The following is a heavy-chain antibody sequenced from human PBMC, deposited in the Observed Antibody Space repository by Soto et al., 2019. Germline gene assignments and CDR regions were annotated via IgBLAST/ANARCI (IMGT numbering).Heavy chain of an antibody. V-gene: IGHV2-5*02. CDR3: AHRLYDSSGYCFDY. CDR1: GFSLSTSGVG. J-gene: IGHJ4*02. Sequence: QITLKESGPTLVKPTQTLTLTCTFSGFSLSTSGVGVAWIRQPPGKALEWLALIYWDDDKRYSPSLKNRLTITKDTSKNQVVLIMTNMDPVDTATYYCAHRLYDSSGYCFDYWGQGTLVTVSS. D-gene: IGHD3-22*01. CDR2: IYWDDDK.